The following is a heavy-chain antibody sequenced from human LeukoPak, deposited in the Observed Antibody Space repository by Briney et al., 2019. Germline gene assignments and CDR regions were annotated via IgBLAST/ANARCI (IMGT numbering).Heavy chain of an antibody. CDR2: IYHSGST. J-gene: IGHJ4*02. CDR1: GYSISSGYY. D-gene: IGHD3-16*01. Sequence: PSETLSLTCTVSGYSISSGYYWGWIRQPPGKGLEWIGSIYHSGSTYYNPSLKSRVTISVDTSKNQFSLKLSSVTAADTAVYYCARHGDYVWGSTHYDYWGQGTLVTVSS. V-gene: IGHV4-38-2*02. CDR3: ARHGDYVWGSTHYDY.